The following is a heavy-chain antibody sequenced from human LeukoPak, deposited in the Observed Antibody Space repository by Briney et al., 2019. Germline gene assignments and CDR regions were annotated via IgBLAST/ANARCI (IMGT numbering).Heavy chain of an antibody. V-gene: IGHV3-7*01. CDR3: ARTPDGADY. J-gene: IGHJ4*02. CDR1: GFTFTTYW. Sequence: GGSLRLSCTASGFTFTTYWMSWVRQAPGKGLEWVANIKQDGTEIYYVDSVRGRFIISRDNAENSLYLQMNSLRVEDTAVYYCARTPDGADYWGQGTLVTVSS. D-gene: IGHD3-10*01. CDR2: IKQDGTEI.